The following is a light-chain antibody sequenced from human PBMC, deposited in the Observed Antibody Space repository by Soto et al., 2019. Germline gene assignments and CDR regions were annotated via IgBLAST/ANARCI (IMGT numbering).Light chain of an antibody. CDR2: DAS. V-gene: IGKV3-11*01. CDR1: QSVRSS. J-gene: IGKJ3*01. CDR3: QQRSNWPPEVT. Sequence: EIVLTQSPDTLSLSPGERATLSCRASQSVRSSLAWYQQKPGQAPRLLIYDASNRATVIPARFSGSGSGTDFTLTISSLEPEDFAVYYCQQRSNWPPEVTFGHGTKVDIK.